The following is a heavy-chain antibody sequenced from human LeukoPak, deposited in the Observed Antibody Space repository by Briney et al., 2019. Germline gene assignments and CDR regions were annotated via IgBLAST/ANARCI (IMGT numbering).Heavy chain of an antibody. V-gene: IGHV1-46*01. J-gene: IGHJ4*02. CDR2: INPSGGT. D-gene: IGHD6-13*01. CDR3: TREGVAGTGLDY. Sequence: ASVKVSCKASGYTFSIYNMHWVRQAPGEGLEWMGIINPSGGTSYAQKLQGRITMTRDTSTSTLLMELSSLRSEDTAVYYCTREGVAGTGLDYWGQGTLVTVSS. CDR1: GYTFSIYN.